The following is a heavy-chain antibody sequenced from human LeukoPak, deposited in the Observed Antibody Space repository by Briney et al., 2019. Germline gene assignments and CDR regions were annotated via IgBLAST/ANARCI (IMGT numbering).Heavy chain of an antibody. CDR1: GGSFSGYY. CDR3: ARGDVECGTYGSGSCPGYYYYGMDV. V-gene: IGHV4-34*01. J-gene: IGHJ6*02. CDR2: INHSGST. D-gene: IGHD3-10*01. Sequence: PSETLSLTCAVYGGSFSGYYWSWIRQPPGKGLEWIGEINHSGSTNYNPSLKSRVTISVDTSKNQFSLKLSSVTAADTAVYYCARGDVECGTYGSGSCPGYYYYGMDVWGQGTTVTVSS.